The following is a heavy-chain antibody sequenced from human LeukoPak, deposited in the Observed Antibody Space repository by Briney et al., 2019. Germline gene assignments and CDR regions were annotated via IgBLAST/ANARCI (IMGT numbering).Heavy chain of an antibody. CDR2: IYYSGST. CDR1: GGSFSGHY. J-gene: IGHJ6*03. D-gene: IGHD3-16*02. CDR3: ARLPYRHYFYMDV. Sequence: SEILSLTCAVYGGSFSGHYWTWFRQPPGKGLEWIATIYYSGSTNYNPSLKGRGTLSIDTAKNQFSLRLRSVTAADTAVYYCARLPYRHYFYMDVWGKGTTVIVSS. V-gene: IGHV4-34*01.